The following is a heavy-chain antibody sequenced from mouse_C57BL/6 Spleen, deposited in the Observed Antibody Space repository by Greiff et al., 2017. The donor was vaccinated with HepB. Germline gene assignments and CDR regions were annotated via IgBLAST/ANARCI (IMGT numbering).Heavy chain of an antibody. CDR3: ARDPGFAY. CDR1: GFTFSSYA. V-gene: IGHV5-4*01. J-gene: IGHJ3*01. Sequence: LVESGGGLVKPGGSLKLSCAASGFTFSSYAMSWVRQTPEKRLEWVATISDGGSYTYYPDNVKGRFTISRDNAKNNLYLQMSHLKSEDTAMYYCARDPGFAYWGQGTLVTVSA. CDR2: ISDGGSYT.